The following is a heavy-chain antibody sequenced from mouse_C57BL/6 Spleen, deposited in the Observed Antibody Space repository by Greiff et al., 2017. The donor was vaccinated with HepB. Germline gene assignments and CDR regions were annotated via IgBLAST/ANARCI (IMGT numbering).Heavy chain of an antibody. D-gene: IGHD3-3*01. CDR1: GFTFSDYY. Sequence: EVKLVESEGGLVQPGRSMKLSCTASGFTFSDYYMAWVRQVPEKGLEWVANINYDGSSTYYLDSLKSRFIISRDNAKNILYLQMSSLKSEDTATYYCARGDGYSPYAMDYWGQGTSVTVSS. V-gene: IGHV5-16*01. CDR2: INYDGSST. CDR3: ARGDGYSPYAMDY. J-gene: IGHJ4*01.